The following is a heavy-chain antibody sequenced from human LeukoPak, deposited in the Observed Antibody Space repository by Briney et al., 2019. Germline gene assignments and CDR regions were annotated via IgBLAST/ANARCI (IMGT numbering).Heavy chain of an antibody. CDR1: GGSISSYY. D-gene: IGHD4-23*01. CDR3: AKDYGGNSYFDY. CDR2: IYYSGST. Sequence: PSETLSLTCTVSGGSISSYYWSWIRQPPGKGLEWIGYIYYSGSTNYNPSLKSRVTISVDTSKNQFSLKLSSVTAADTAVYYCAKDYGGNSYFDYRGQGTLVTVSS. J-gene: IGHJ4*02. V-gene: IGHV4-59*01.